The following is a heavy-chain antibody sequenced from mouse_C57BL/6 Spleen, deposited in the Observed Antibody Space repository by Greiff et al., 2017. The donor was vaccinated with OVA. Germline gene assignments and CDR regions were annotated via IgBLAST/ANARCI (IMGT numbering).Heavy chain of an antibody. V-gene: IGHV1-53*01. CDR2: INPSNGGT. CDR1: GYTFTSYW. D-gene: IGHD2-2*01. CDR3: ARKRSSMVTTGFAY. Sequence: QVQLQQPGTELVKPGASVKLSCKASGYTFTSYWMHWVKQRPGQGLEWIGNINPSNGGTNYNEKFKSKATLTVDKSSSTAYMQLSSLTSEDSAVDYGARKRSSMVTTGFAYWGQGTLVTVSA. J-gene: IGHJ3*01.